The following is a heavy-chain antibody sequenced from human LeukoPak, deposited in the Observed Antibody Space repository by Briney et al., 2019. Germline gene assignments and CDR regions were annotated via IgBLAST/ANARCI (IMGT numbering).Heavy chain of an antibody. V-gene: IGHV4-34*01. CDR1: GGSFSGYY. Sequence: PSETLSLTCAVYGGSFSGYYWSWIRQPPGKGLEWIGEINHSGSTNYNPSLKSRVTMSVDTSKNQFSLKLSSVTAADTAVYYCARHIAVAGTKDWGQGTLVTVSS. D-gene: IGHD6-19*01. J-gene: IGHJ4*02. CDR3: ARHIAVAGTKD. CDR2: INHSGST.